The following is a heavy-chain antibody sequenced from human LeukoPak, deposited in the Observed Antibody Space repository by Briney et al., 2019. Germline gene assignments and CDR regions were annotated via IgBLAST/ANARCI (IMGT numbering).Heavy chain of an antibody. J-gene: IGHJ4*02. CDR3: AKDGLMRFFDY. D-gene: IGHD2-8*01. CDR2: ISNDGNDK. V-gene: IGHV3-30*18. CDR1: GFIFNSYG. Sequence: PGRSLRLSCAASGFIFNSYGTYWARQAPGKGLEWVAVISNDGNDKQYADSVKGRFTISRDNSNNTLYLQMNSLRGEDTAVYYCAKDGLMRFFDYWGQGTLVTVSS.